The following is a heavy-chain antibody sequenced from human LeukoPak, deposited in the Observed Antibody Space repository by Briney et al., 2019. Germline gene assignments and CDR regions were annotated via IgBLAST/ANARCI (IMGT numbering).Heavy chain of an antibody. J-gene: IGHJ4*02. CDR3: ATDREGDPSAYYLV. D-gene: IGHD3-22*01. V-gene: IGHV3-23*01. Sequence: GGSLRLSCAASGFTFSGYAMSWVRQAPGKGLEWVSTISDNGGRTYYADSVKGRFSISRDNSKNTLFLQMNSLRAEDSAVYYCATDREGDPSAYYLVGGQGTLITVSS. CDR2: ISDNGGRT. CDR1: GFTFSGYA.